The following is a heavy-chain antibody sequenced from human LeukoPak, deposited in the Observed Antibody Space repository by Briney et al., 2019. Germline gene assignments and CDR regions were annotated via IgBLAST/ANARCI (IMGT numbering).Heavy chain of an antibody. Sequence: GGSLRLSCAASGFTFSNSAMSWVRQAPGKGLEWVSTISGSGRGSNTYYADSLKGRFTISRDNSKNTLYLQMNSLRAEDTAVYYCAKSGYNRFDYWGQGTLVTVSS. CDR3: AKSGYNRFDY. J-gene: IGHJ4*02. CDR1: GFTFSNSA. V-gene: IGHV3-23*01. CDR2: ISGSGRGSNT. D-gene: IGHD5-24*01.